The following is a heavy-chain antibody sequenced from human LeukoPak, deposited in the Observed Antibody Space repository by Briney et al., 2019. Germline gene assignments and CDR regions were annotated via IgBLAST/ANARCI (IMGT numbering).Heavy chain of an antibody. V-gene: IGHV3-23*01. CDR2: ITGSGGNT. D-gene: IGHD3-9*01. CDR1: GFTSSNYA. Sequence: ASLRLSCAASGFTSSNYAMSWVRQAPGKGLEWVSAITGSGGNTYYADSVKGRFIISRDNSKNTVFLQMNSLRAEDTAVYYCAKWGDYDVLTGYYVSDYWGQGTLVTVSS. CDR3: AKWGDYDVLTGYYVSDY. J-gene: IGHJ4*02.